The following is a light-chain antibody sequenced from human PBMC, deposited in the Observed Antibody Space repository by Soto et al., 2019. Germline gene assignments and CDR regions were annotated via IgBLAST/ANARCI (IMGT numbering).Light chain of an antibody. CDR2: GAS. V-gene: IGKV3D-20*02. CDR1: QSVSSSN. J-gene: IGKJ5*01. CDR3: QHRRD. Sequence: PGERATLSCRASQSVSSSNFAWYQQKPAQAPRLLIYGASRRAPGIPERFSGSGSGTDFTLTISSLEPEDFAVYYCQHRRDFGQGTRLEIK.